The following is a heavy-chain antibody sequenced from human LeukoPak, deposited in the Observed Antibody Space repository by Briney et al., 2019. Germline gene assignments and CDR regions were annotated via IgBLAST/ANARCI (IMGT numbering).Heavy chain of an antibody. Sequence: GGSLRLSCAASGFTFSSYAMSWVRQAPGKGLEWVSSISGSGGYAYYANSVKGRFITSRDNSKNTLYLQMNSLRAEDTAVYYCARGFDSSWYDFNADYWGQGTLVTVSS. V-gene: IGHV3-23*01. CDR1: GFTFSSYA. J-gene: IGHJ4*02. CDR2: ISGSGGYA. D-gene: IGHD6-13*01. CDR3: ARGFDSSWYDFNADY.